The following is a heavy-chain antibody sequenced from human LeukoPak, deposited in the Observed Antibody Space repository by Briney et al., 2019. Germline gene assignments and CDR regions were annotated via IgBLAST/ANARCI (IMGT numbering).Heavy chain of an antibody. CDR1: GGSISSYY. D-gene: IGHD6-19*01. CDR2: IYYSGST. J-gene: IGHJ4*02. Sequence: SETLSLTCTVSGGSISSYYWSWIRQPPGKGLEWIAYIYYSGSTNFSPSLKSRVTISLDTSKNQFSLKLSSVTAADTAVYYCAKAEQWLAPIDYWGQGTLVTVSS. CDR3: AKAEQWLAPIDY. V-gene: IGHV4-59*01.